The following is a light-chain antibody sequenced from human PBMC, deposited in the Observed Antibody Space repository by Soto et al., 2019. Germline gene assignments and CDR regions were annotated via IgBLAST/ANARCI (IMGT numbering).Light chain of an antibody. CDR1: QSISSW. J-gene: IGKJ2*01. CDR2: YAS. CDR3: QQYSTYPMFT. Sequence: DIQMSKSPSTLSASVGDRVTITCRASQSISSWLDWYQQKPGAAPNLLIYYASSLESGVPPRFSGSGSGTEFTLPISSRQPDDFATYYCQQYSTYPMFTFGQGTKLEIK. V-gene: IGKV1-5*01.